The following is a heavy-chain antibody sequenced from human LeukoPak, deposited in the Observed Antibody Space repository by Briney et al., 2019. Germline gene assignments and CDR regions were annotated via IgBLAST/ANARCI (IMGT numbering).Heavy chain of an antibody. V-gene: IGHV1-8*03. Sequence: GASVKVSCKASGNTFTSYDINWVRRATGQGLEWMGWINPNSGNTGYAQKFQGRVTITRNTSINTAYMELSSLRSEDTAVYYCARGYSGCYWGYYYYMDVWGKGTTVTVSS. D-gene: IGHD1-26*01. CDR1: GNTFTSYD. J-gene: IGHJ6*03. CDR2: INPNSGNT. CDR3: ARGYSGCYWGYYYYMDV.